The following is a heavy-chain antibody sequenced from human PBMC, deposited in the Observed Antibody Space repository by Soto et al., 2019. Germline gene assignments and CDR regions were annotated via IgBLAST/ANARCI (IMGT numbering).Heavy chain of an antibody. V-gene: IGHV4-34*01. Sequence: QVQLQQWGAGLLKPSETLSLTCAVYGGSFSGYYWSWIRQPPGKGLEWIGEINHSGSTNYNPSLKSRVTISVDTSKNQVSLKLSAVTAADTAVYYCARESSGYYYVPLDYWGQGTRVTVSS. J-gene: IGHJ4*02. D-gene: IGHD3-22*01. CDR3: ARESSGYYYVPLDY. CDR1: GGSFSGYY. CDR2: INHSGST.